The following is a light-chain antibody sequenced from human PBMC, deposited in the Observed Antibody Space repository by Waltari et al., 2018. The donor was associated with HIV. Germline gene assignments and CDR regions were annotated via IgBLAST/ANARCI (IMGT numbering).Light chain of an antibody. CDR3: SSYTTSSTWV. V-gene: IGLV2-18*02. J-gene: IGLJ3*02. CDR2: EVT. Sequence: QSTLTQPPSVSGSLGQSVTIACSGTSSDIGSYNRVSWYQQPPGTAPKLIIYEVTNRPSVVAFRFSGSNSGNAASLTISGLQAEDEADYYCSSYTTSSTWVFGGGTQLTVL. CDR1: SSDIGSYNR.